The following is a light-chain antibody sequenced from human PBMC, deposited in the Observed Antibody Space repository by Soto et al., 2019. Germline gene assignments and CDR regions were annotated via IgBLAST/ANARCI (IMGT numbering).Light chain of an antibody. CDR3: QQLNSYPIT. J-gene: IGKJ5*01. CDR2: AAS. CDR1: QSISTF. Sequence: DIQMTQSPSSLSASVGDRVTITCLASQSISTFLNWYQQKPGKAPNLLIYAASGLQSGVPSRFSGSGSGTDFTLTISSLQPEDFATYYCQQLNSYPITFGQGTRLEIK. V-gene: IGKV1-39*01.